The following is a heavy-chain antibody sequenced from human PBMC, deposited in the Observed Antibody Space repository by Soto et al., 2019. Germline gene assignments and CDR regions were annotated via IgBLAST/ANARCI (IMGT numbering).Heavy chain of an antibody. CDR1: GFTFSSYS. D-gene: IGHD2-21*01. Sequence: QVQLVESGGGVVQPGRSLRLSCAASGFTFSSYSMHWVRQAPGKGLEWVAAMSFDGNSKYFVDSVKGRFTISRDNSKNTLSLQINSLGADDSAVYYCAGGRSVIDHDDFEYWGQGTLVTVSS. CDR3: AGGRSVIDHDDFEY. J-gene: IGHJ4*02. V-gene: IGHV3-30-3*01. CDR2: MSFDGNSK.